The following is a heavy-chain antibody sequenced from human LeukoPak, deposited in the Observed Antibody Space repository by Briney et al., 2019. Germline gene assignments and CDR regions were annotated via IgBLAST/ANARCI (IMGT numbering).Heavy chain of an antibody. D-gene: IGHD1-26*01. CDR3: TRPEGGYWFDP. J-gene: IGHJ5*02. V-gene: IGHV3-48*01. CDR1: GFPFSSYR. CDR2: ISSSSNTI. Sequence: GGSLRLSCAASGFPFSSYRMNWVRQAPGKGLGWVSYISSSSNTIYYADSVKGRFTISRDNAKNSLYLQMNSLRAEDTAVYYCTRPEGGYWFDPWGQGTLVTVSS.